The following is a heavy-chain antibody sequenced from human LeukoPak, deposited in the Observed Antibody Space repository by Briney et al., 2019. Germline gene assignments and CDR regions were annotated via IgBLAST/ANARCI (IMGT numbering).Heavy chain of an antibody. D-gene: IGHD2/OR15-2a*01. Sequence: PGGSLRLSCAASGFTFSSYEMNWVRQAPGKGLEWVSAISGSGGNTYYADSVKGRFTISRDNSKNTLYLQMNSLRAEDTAVYYCAKDKYLYYFDYWGQGTLVTVSS. CDR2: ISGSGGNT. CDR1: GFTFSSYE. J-gene: IGHJ4*02. CDR3: AKDKYLYYFDY. V-gene: IGHV3-23*01.